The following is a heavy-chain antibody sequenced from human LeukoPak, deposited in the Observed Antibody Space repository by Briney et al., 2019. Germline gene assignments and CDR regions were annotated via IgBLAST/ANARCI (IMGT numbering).Heavy chain of an antibody. D-gene: IGHD6-6*01. CDR1: GFTFSGHW. CDR3: ASPLTRITARSSSAYNPILE. V-gene: IGHV3-74*01. CDR2: INSDGTST. Sequence: PGGSLRLSCAASGFTFSGHWMHWVRQGPGKRLVWVSRINSDGTSTSYADSVKGRFTISRDNAKNTLYLQMNSLRAEDTAVYYCASPLTRITARSSSAYNPILEWGQGTLVTVSS. J-gene: IGHJ4*02.